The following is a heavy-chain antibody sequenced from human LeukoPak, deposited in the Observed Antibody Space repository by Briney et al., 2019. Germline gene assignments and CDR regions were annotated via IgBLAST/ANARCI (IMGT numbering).Heavy chain of an antibody. CDR1: GGSISSSSYY. V-gene: IGHV4-39*01. J-gene: IGHJ4*02. CDR3: ARHIGSGSYFDY. Sequence: SETLSLTCTVSGGSISSSSYYWGWIRQPPGKGLEWIGSIYYSGSTYYNPSLKSRVTISVDTSKNQFSLTLSSVTAADTAVYYCARHIGSGSYFDYWGQGTLVTVSS. CDR2: IYYSGST. D-gene: IGHD3-10*01.